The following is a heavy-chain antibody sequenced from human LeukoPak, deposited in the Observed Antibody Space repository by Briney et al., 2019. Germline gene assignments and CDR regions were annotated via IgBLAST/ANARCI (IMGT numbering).Heavy chain of an antibody. D-gene: IGHD1-14*01. Sequence: SETLSLTCTVSGGSISSYYWSWIRQPAGKGLEWIGEIYHSGSTNYNPSLKSRVTISVDTSKNQFSLKLSSVTAADTAVYYCAGLIRPGWFDPWGQGTLVTVSS. V-gene: IGHV4-59*08. J-gene: IGHJ5*02. CDR3: AGLIRPGWFDP. CDR1: GGSISSYY. CDR2: IYHSGST.